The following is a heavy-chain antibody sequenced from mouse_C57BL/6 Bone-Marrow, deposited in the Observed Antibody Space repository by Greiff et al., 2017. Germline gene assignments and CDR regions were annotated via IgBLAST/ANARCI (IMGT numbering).Heavy chain of an antibody. J-gene: IGHJ3*01. D-gene: IGHD1-1*01. CDR1: GYSFTDYN. Sequence: VQLKESGPELVKPGASVKISCKASGYSFTDYNMNWVKQSNGKSLEWIGVINPNYGTTSYNQKFKGKATLTVDQSSSTAYMQLNSLTSEDSAVYYCARCDYYGSSYEAYWGQGTLVTVSA. V-gene: IGHV1-39*01. CDR2: INPNYGTT. CDR3: ARCDYYGSSYEAY.